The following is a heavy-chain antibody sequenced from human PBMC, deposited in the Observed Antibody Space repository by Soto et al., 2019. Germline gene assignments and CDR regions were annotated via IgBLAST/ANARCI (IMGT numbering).Heavy chain of an antibody. V-gene: IGHV3-33*01. J-gene: IGHJ4*02. CDR2: TRDHGSAE. Sequence: QVQLVESGGGVVQPGTSLRLSCAASGFNFNIYGIHWVRQAPGKGLEYVAGTRDHGSAEYCADSVRGRFTISRDNYQSMLSLQMNSLRAKDTAIYYCVRGLGSAVYASHFDYWGQGTAVTVSS. D-gene: IGHD2-8*01. CDR1: GFNFNIYG. CDR3: VRGLGSAVYASHFDY.